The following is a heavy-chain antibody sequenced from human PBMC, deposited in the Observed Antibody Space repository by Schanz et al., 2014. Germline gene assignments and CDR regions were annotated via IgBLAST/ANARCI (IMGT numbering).Heavy chain of an antibody. CDR2: INPSGGST. CDR1: GYIFGSHG. D-gene: IGHD6-13*01. V-gene: IGHV1-46*01. Sequence: QVQLVQSGAEVKQPGASVKVSCKASGYIFGSHGMTWVRQAPGQGLEWMGRINPSGGSTSYAQKCQGRVTMTRDTSTSTVYMKLSSLSSEDADVYYCARDGDAAADCDYWGQGTLVTVSS. J-gene: IGHJ4*02. CDR3: ARDGDAAADCDY.